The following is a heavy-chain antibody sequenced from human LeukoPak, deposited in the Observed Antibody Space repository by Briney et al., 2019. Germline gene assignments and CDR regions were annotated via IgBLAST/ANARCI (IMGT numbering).Heavy chain of an antibody. Sequence: PSETLSLTCAVYGGSFSGYYWSWLRQPPGKGLEWIGEINHSGSTNYNPSLKSRVTISVDTSKNQFSLKLSSVTAADTAVYYCARAAGDYYYYYMDVWGKGTTVTVSS. CDR3: ARAAGDYYYYYMDV. CDR2: INHSGST. V-gene: IGHV4-34*01. J-gene: IGHJ6*03. CDR1: GGSFSGYY. D-gene: IGHD6-13*01.